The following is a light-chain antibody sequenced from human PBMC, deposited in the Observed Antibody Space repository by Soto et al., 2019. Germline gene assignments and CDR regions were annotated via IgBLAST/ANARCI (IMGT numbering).Light chain of an antibody. CDR1: QNIRSS. CDR2: DAS. Sequence: ELVMTQSPPTLSVSPGERVTLSCRASQNIRSSLAWYQQRPGQATRLLIYDASTRATGIPPRFSGGGSGTEFTVTISSLQSEDFAIYSCQQYDIWPPYTLGQRTKVDI. CDR3: QQYDIWPPYT. V-gene: IGKV3-15*01. J-gene: IGKJ2*01.